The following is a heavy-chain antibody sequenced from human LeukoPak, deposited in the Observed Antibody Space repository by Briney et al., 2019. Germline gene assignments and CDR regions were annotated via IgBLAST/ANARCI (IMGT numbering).Heavy chain of an antibody. D-gene: IGHD3-3*01. J-gene: IGHJ5*02. CDR1: GYTFTSYG. Sequence: ASVKVSCKASGYTFTSYGISWVRQAPGQGLEWMGWISAYNGNTNYAQKLQGRVTMTTDTSTSTAYMELRSLRSDDTAVYYCARVLTIFGVVMANNWFDPWGQGTLVTVSS. V-gene: IGHV1-18*01. CDR3: ARVLTIFGVVMANNWFDP. CDR2: ISAYNGNT.